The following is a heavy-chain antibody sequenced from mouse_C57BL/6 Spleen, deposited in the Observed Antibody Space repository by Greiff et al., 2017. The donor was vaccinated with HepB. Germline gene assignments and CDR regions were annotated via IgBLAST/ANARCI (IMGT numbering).Heavy chain of an antibody. J-gene: IGHJ2*01. CDR1: GYTVSSYW. V-gene: IGHV1-55*01. CDR3: ARSRDSSGYYFDY. Sequence: QVQLQQSGAELVKPVSAVKMSCFASGYTVSSYWITWVKQRPGQGLEWIGDIYPGSGSTNYNEKFKSKATLTVDTSSSTAYMQLSSLTSEDSAVYYCARSRDSSGYYFDYWGQGTTLTVSS. CDR2: IYPGSGST. D-gene: IGHD3-2*02.